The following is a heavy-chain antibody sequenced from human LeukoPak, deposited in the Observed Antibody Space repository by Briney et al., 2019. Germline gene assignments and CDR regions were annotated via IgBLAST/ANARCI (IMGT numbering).Heavy chain of an antibody. J-gene: IGHJ5*02. CDR1: GFTFSSYG. V-gene: IGHV3-23*01. CDR3: ARGDRIGYNYH. CDR2: ISGSGGST. D-gene: IGHD5-24*01. Sequence: GGSLRLSCAASGFTFSSYGMSWVRQAPGKGLEWVSAISGSGGSTYYADSVKGRFTISRDNAKNSLYLQMNSLRAEDTAVYYCARGDRIGYNYHWGQGTLVTVSS.